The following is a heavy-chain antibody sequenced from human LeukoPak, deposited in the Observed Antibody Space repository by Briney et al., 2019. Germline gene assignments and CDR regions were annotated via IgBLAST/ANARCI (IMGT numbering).Heavy chain of an antibody. Sequence: SETLSLTCTVSGGSISSHYWSWIRQPPGKGLEWIGYIYYSGSTNYNPSLKSRVTISVDTSKKQFSLKLSSVTAADTAVYYCAREGLRFPDYWGQGTLVTVSS. V-gene: IGHV4-59*11. CDR1: GGSISSHY. D-gene: IGHD3-10*01. CDR3: AREGLRFPDY. J-gene: IGHJ4*02. CDR2: IYYSGST.